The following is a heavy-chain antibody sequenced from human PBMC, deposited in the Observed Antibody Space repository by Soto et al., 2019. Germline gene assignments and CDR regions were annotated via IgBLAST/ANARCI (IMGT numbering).Heavy chain of an antibody. J-gene: IGHJ4*02. CDR3: AKDVELRAYYFDY. CDR2: ISYDGSNK. V-gene: IGHV3-30*18. D-gene: IGHD3-10*01. Sequence: QVQLVESGGGVVQPGRSLRLSCAASGFTFSSYGMHWVRQAPGKGLEWVAVISYDGSNKYYADSVKGRFTIPRDNSKNTLYLQMNSLRAEDKAVYYCAKDVELRAYYFDYWGQGTLVTVSS. CDR1: GFTFSSYG.